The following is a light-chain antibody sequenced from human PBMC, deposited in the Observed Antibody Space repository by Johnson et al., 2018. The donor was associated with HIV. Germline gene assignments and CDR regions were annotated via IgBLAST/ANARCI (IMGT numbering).Light chain of an antibody. J-gene: IGLJ1*01. Sequence: QSVLTQPPSVSAAPGQKVTISCSGSSSNIGNNYVSWYQQLPGTAPKLLIYDNNKRPSGIPDRFSGSKSGTSATLAITGLQTGDEADYYCGTWDSSLSAGVFGTGTKVTAL. CDR2: DNN. CDR3: GTWDSSLSAGV. V-gene: IGLV1-51*01. CDR1: SSNIGNNY.